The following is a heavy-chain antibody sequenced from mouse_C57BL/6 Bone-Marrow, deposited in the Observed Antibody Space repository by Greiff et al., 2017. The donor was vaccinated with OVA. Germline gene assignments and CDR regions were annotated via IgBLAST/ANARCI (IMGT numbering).Heavy chain of an antibody. D-gene: IGHD2-1*01. Sequence: VQRVESGPGLVQPSQSLSITCTVSGFSLTSYGVHWVRQSPGKGLEWLGVIWSGGSTDYNAAFISRLSISKDNSKSQVFVKMNSLQADDTAIYYCAGGNYHLGYWGQGTTLTVSS. CDR1: GFSLTSYG. CDR2: IWSGGST. CDR3: AGGNYHLGY. J-gene: IGHJ2*01. V-gene: IGHV2-2*01.